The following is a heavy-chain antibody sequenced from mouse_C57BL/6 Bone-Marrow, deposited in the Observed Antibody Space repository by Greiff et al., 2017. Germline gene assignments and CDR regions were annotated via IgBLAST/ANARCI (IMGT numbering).Heavy chain of an antibody. CDR3: ARVYYYGSSPNWYFDV. CDR2: INPNYGTT. V-gene: IGHV1-39*01. J-gene: IGHJ1*03. Sequence: EVQLQQSGPELVKPGASVKISCKASGYSFTDYNMNWVKQSNGKSLEWIGVINPNYGTTSYNQKFKGKATLTVDQSSSTAYMQLNSLTSEDSAVYYCARVYYYGSSPNWYFDVWGTGTTVTVSS. D-gene: IGHD1-1*01. CDR1: GYSFTDYN.